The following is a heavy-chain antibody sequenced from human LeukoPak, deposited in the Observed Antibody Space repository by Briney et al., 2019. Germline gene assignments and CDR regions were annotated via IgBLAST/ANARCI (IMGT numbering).Heavy chain of an antibody. J-gene: IGHJ3*02. V-gene: IGHV4-59*01. CDR2: IYYSGST. Sequence: SQTLSLTCTVSGGSISSYYWSWIRQPPGKGLEWIGYIYYSGSTNYNPSLKSRVTISVDTSKNQFSLKLSSVTAADTAVYYCARQYDGSPSQAFDIWGQGTMVTVSS. CDR1: GGSISSYY. D-gene: IGHD3-22*01. CDR3: ARQYDGSPSQAFDI.